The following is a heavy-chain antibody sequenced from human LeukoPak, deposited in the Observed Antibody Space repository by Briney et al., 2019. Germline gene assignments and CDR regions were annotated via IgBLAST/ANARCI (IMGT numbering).Heavy chain of an antibody. D-gene: IGHD5-12*01. V-gene: IGHV1-69*13. Sequence: SVKVSCKASGGTFSSYAISWVRQVPGQGLEWMGGIIPIFGTANYAQKFQGRVTITADESTSTAYMELSSLRSEDTAVYYCARTWDILTTRGFDYWGQGTLVTVSS. CDR3: ARTWDILTTRGFDY. J-gene: IGHJ4*02. CDR1: GGTFSSYA. CDR2: IIPIFGTA.